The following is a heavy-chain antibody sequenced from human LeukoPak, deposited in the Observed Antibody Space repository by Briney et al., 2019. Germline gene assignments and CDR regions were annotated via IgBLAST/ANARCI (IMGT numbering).Heavy chain of an antibody. CDR1: GFTFSSYA. D-gene: IGHD4-17*01. Sequence: PGGSLRLSCAASGFTFSSYAMSWVRQAPGKGLEWVSTISASDDSTFYADSVKVRFTISRDNSKNTLYLQMNSLRAEDTAVYFCAKDLYGDYVGDYWGQGTLVTVSS. V-gene: IGHV3-23*01. CDR3: AKDLYGDYVGDY. J-gene: IGHJ4*02. CDR2: ISASDDST.